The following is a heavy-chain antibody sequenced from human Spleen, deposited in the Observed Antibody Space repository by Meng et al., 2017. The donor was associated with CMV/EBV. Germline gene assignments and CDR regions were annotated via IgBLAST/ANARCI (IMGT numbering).Heavy chain of an antibody. J-gene: IGHJ4*02. CDR3: VKDFEELFLYY. D-gene: IGHD2/OR15-2a*01. Sequence: GESLKISCAASGFTFSTYAMSWVRQAPGKGLEWVAFTLYDGSNKYYADSVKGRFTISRDNSKNTLYLQMNSLRPEDTAVYYCVKDFEELFLYYWGQGTLVTVSS. CDR2: TLYDGSNK. V-gene: IGHV3-30*02. CDR1: GFTFSTYA.